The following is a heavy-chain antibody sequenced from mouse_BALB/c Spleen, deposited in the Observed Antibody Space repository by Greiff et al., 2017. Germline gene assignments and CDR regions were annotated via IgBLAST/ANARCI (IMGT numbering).Heavy chain of an antibody. CDR1: GFNIKDTY. J-gene: IGHJ4*01. D-gene: IGHD1-1*01. V-gene: IGHV14-3*02. CDR3: ARREITTDAMDY. Sequence: EVQLVESGAELVKPGASVKLSCTASGFNIKDTYMHWVKQRPEQGLEWIGRIDPANGNTKYDPKFQGKATITADTSSNTAYLQLSSLTSEDTAVYYCARREITTDAMDYWGQGTSVTVSS. CDR2: IDPANGNT.